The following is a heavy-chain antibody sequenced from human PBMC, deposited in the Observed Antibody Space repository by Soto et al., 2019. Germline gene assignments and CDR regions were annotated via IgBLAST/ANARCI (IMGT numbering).Heavy chain of an antibody. CDR3: ARDYNYYYYYMHV. J-gene: IGHJ6*03. Sequence: PGGSLRLSCAASGFTFSSYGMHWVRQAPGKGLEWVAVIWYDGSNKYYADSVKGRFTISRDNSKNTLYLQMNSLRAEDTAVYYCARDYNYYYYYMHVWGKGTTVTVSS. CDR1: GFTFSSYG. V-gene: IGHV3-33*01. CDR2: IWYDGSNK. D-gene: IGHD3-10*01.